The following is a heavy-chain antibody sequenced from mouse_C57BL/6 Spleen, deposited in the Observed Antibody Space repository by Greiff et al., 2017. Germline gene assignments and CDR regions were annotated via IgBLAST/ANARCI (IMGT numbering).Heavy chain of an antibody. CDR3: ARLDYGAMDY. CDR2: IYPRSGNT. Sequence: VQLQQSGAELARPGASVKLSCKASGYTFTSYGISWVKQRTGQGLEWIGEIYPRSGNTFYNEKFKGKATLTVDKSSSTAYMELRSLTSEDSAVYFCARLDYGAMDYWGQGTSVTGSS. D-gene: IGHD2-4*01. J-gene: IGHJ4*01. CDR1: GYTFTSYG. V-gene: IGHV1-81*01.